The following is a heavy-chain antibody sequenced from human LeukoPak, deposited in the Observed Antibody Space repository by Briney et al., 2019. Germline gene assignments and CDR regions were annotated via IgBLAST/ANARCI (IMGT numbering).Heavy chain of an antibody. V-gene: IGHV1-18*01. J-gene: IGHJ4*02. CDR3: ARDPGIAVAGDGFDY. CDR2: ISAYNGNT. Sequence: ASVKVSCKASGYTFTSYGISWVRQASGQGLEWMGWISAYNGNTNYAQKLQGRVTMTTDTSTSTAYMELRSLRSDDTAVYYCARDPGIAVAGDGFDYWGQGTLVTVSS. CDR1: GYTFTSYG. D-gene: IGHD6-19*01.